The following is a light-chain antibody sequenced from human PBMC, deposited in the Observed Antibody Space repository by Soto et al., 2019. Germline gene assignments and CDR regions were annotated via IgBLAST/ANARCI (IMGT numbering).Light chain of an antibody. CDR3: HQYSTDPSLT. CDR2: KAS. J-gene: IGKJ4*01. CDR1: QTINNL. Sequence: EIQMTQSPSTLSASVGDRVSITCRASQTINNLMAWYQQKPGQAPKLLIYKASNLETGVPSRFSGSGSGTEFALTISSLQPNDFATYYCHQYSTDPSLTGRGGT. V-gene: IGKV1-5*03.